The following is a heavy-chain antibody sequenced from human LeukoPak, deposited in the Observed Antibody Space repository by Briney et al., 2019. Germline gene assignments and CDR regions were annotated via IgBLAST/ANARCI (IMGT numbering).Heavy chain of an antibody. Sequence: GGSLRLSCAASGLTFNSYAMSWVRQAPGKGLEWVSTITGSGGTTYYADSVKGRFTISRDNSKNTLYLQMNSLRAEDTAVYYCAKGLKYYYDSSPSPGMYWGQGTLVTVSS. D-gene: IGHD3-22*01. CDR2: ITGSGGTT. CDR1: GLTFNSYA. CDR3: AKGLKYYYDSSPSPGMY. J-gene: IGHJ4*02. V-gene: IGHV3-23*01.